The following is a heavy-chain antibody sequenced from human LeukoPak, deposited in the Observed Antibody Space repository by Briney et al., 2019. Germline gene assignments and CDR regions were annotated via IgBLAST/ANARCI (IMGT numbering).Heavy chain of an antibody. J-gene: IGHJ4*02. Sequence: SETLSLTCTVSGASMSSYYWSWIRQPAGKGLEWIGRIYTSGSTNYNPSLKSRVTISVDTSKNQFSLKLSSVTAADTAVYYCARGGRYYDYVWGSYRSPLSDFDYWGQGTLVTVSS. D-gene: IGHD3-16*02. CDR1: GASMSSYY. CDR2: IYTSGST. CDR3: ARGGRYYDYVWGSYRSPLSDFDY. V-gene: IGHV4-4*07.